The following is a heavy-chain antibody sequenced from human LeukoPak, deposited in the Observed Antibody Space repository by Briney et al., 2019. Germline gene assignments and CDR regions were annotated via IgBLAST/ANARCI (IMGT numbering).Heavy chain of an antibody. CDR2: INHSGST. V-gene: IGHV4-34*01. J-gene: IGHJ6*03. Sequence: KPSETVSLTCAVYGGSFSGYYWSWIRQPPGKGLEWIGEINHSGSTNYNPSLKSRVTISVDTSKNQFSLKLSSVTAADTAVYYCARGRNNWNYFPTYYYYMDVWGKGTTVTVSS. D-gene: IGHD1-7*01. CDR1: GGSFSGYY. CDR3: ARGRNNWNYFPTYYYYMDV.